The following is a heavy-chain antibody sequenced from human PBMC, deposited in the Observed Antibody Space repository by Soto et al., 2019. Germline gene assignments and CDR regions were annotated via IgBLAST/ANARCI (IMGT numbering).Heavy chain of an antibody. J-gene: IGHJ4*02. Sequence: SETLSLTCTVSGGSISSYYWSWIRQPPGKGLEWIGYIYYSGSTNYNPSLKSRVTISVDTSKNQFSLKLSSVTAADTAVYYCARGDCSGGSCYYFWGQGTLVTVSS. CDR2: IYYSGST. D-gene: IGHD2-15*01. V-gene: IGHV4-59*01. CDR3: ARGDCSGGSCYYF. CDR1: GGSISSYY.